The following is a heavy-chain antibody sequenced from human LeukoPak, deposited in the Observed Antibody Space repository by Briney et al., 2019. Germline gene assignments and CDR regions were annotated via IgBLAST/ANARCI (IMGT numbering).Heavy chain of an antibody. Sequence: SETLSLTCTVSGGSINNYYWSWIRQPAGKGLEWIGRIYTRGSTSYNPSLKSRVTMSVDTSKNQFSLKLSSVTAADTAVYYCARGRYCSADTCSGGDAFDIWGQGTMVSVSS. V-gene: IGHV4-4*07. J-gene: IGHJ3*02. CDR3: ARGRYCSADTCSGGDAFDI. D-gene: IGHD2-15*01. CDR1: GGSINNYY. CDR2: IYTRGST.